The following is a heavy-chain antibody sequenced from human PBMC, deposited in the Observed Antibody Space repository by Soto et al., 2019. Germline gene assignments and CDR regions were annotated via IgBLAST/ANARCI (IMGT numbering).Heavy chain of an antibody. Sequence: QVQLQESGPGLVKPSQTLSLTCTVSVGSISSGGYYWSGIRQHPGKGLEWIGYIYYSGSTYYNPSLKSRVTISVDTSKNQFSLKLSSVTAADTAVYYCARIHYSGYDRTRWFDPWGQGTLVTVSS. D-gene: IGHD5-12*01. CDR1: VGSISSGGYY. CDR2: IYYSGST. CDR3: ARIHYSGYDRTRWFDP. V-gene: IGHV4-31*03. J-gene: IGHJ5*02.